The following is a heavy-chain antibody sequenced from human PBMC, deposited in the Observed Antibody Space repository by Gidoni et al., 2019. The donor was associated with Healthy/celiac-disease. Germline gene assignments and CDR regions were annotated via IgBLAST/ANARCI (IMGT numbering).Heavy chain of an antibody. Sequence: EVQLVESGGGLVQPGGSLRLSCAASGFPFSSYDMHWVRQTTGKGLEWVSAIGTAGDPYYPGSVKGRFTISRENAKNSLYLQMNSLRAGDTAVYYCARGGIAAAGGMDVWGQGTTVTVSS. J-gene: IGHJ6*02. D-gene: IGHD6-13*01. CDR3: ARGGIAAAGGMDV. V-gene: IGHV3-13*05. CDR1: GFPFSSYD. CDR2: IGTAGDP.